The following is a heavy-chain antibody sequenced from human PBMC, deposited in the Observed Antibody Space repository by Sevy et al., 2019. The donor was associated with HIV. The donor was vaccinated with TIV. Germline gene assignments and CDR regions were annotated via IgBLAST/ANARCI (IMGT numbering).Heavy chain of an antibody. Sequence: GGSLRLSCAASGFTFNNYALNWVRQAPGRGLEWVSEISGSGGSTYYADSVKGRFTISRDNSKTTLYLQMDSLRVEDTAVYYCAKDHPQKLRLEESTRYGASDIWGQGTTVTVSS. CDR1: GFTFNNYA. D-gene: IGHD3-16*01. CDR2: ISGSGGST. CDR3: AKDHPQKLRLEESTRYGASDI. V-gene: IGHV3-23*01. J-gene: IGHJ3*02.